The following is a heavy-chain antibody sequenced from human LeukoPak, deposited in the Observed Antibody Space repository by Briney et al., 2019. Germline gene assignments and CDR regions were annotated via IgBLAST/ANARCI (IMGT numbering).Heavy chain of an antibody. Sequence: SQTLSLTCAISGDSVSSNSTAWNWIRQSPSRGLEWLGRTYYRTKWYNEYAVSVKSRITINPDTSKNQFSLQLNSVTPEDTAVYYCARVGCSSTSCYYDYWGQGTLVTVSS. CDR3: ARVGCSSTSCYYDY. J-gene: IGHJ4*02. CDR1: GDSVSSNSTA. V-gene: IGHV6-1*01. CDR2: TYYRTKWYN. D-gene: IGHD2-2*01.